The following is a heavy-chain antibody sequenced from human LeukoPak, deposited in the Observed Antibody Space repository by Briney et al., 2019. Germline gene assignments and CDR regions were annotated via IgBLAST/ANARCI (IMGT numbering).Heavy chain of an antibody. CDR3: ARDYYDSSGYWGFDY. Sequence: PGGSLRLSCAASGFTFSSYWMSWVRQAPGKGLEWVAHIKQDGSEKYYVDSVKGRFTISRDNAKNSLYLQMNSLRAEDTAVYYCARDYYDSSGYWGFDYWGQGTLVTVSS. J-gene: IGHJ4*02. V-gene: IGHV3-7*01. D-gene: IGHD3-22*01. CDR1: GFTFSSYW. CDR2: IKQDGSEK.